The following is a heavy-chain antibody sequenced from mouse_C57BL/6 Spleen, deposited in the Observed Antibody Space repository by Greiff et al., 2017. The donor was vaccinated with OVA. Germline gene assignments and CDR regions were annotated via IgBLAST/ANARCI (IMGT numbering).Heavy chain of an antibody. D-gene: IGHD1-1*01. Sequence: EVMLVESGGGLVQPGGSMKLSCAASGFTFSDAWMDWVRQSPEKGLEWVAEIRNKANNHATYYAESVKGRFTISRDDSKSSVYLQMNNLRAEDTGIYYCTSTTVVEGDYWGQGTTLTVSS. V-gene: IGHV6-6*01. CDR1: GFTFSDAW. CDR2: IRNKANNHAT. CDR3: TSTTVVEGDY. J-gene: IGHJ2*01.